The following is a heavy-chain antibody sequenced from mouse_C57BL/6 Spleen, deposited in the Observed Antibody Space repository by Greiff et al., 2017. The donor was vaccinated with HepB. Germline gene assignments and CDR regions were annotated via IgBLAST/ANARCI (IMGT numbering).Heavy chain of an antibody. CDR2: ISSGSSTI. Sequence: DVHLVESGGGLVKPGGSLKLSCAASGFTFSDYGMHWVRQAPEKGLEWVAYISSGSSTIYYADTVKGRFTISRDNAKNTLFLQMTSLRSEDTAMYYCAREYSNSLYAMDYWGQGTSVTVSS. V-gene: IGHV5-17*01. CDR3: AREYSNSLYAMDY. J-gene: IGHJ4*01. CDR1: GFTFSDYG. D-gene: IGHD2-5*01.